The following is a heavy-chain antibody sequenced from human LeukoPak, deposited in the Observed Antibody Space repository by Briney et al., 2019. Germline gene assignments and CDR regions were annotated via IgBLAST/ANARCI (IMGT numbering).Heavy chain of an antibody. V-gene: IGHV3-9*01. CDR2: ITWNRDNI. J-gene: IGHJ4*02. CDR1: GFTFDDYA. Sequence: GGSLRLSCAASGFTFDDYAMHWVRQAPGKGLEWVSGITWNRDNIGYGDSVKGRFTISRDNVKNALYLQMNSLRPEDTALYYCAKDISSAYYYDSSGYYEVEDYWGQGTLVTVSS. CDR3: AKDISSAYYYDSSGYYEVEDY. D-gene: IGHD3-22*01.